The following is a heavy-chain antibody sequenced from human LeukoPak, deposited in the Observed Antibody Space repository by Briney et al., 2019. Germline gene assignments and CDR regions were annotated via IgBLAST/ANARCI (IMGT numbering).Heavy chain of an antibody. CDR2: IKQDGSEK. V-gene: IGHV3-7*01. CDR3: ARIGYCSSTSCYTHLFDY. CDR1: GFTFSSYW. Sequence: VGSLRLSCAASGFTFSSYWMSWVRQAPGKGLEWVANIKQDGSEKYYVDSVKGRFTISRDNAKNSLYLQMNSLRAEDTAVYYCARIGYCSSTSCYTHLFDYWGQGTLVTVSS. D-gene: IGHD2-2*02. J-gene: IGHJ4*02.